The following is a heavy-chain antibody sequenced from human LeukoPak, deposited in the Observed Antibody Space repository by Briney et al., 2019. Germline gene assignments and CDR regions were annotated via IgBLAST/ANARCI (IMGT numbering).Heavy chain of an antibody. CDR1: GGTFSNFG. D-gene: IGHD2-2*01. V-gene: IGHV1-69*13. CDR3: ARYRGYQLLLDAFDI. J-gene: IGHJ3*02. Sequence: ASVKVSCKASGGTFSNFGISWVRQAPGQGLEWMGGIIPIFHTPNYAQKFQGRVTITADESTSTAYMELSSLKSEDTAVYYCARYRGYQLLLDAFDIWGQGTMVTVSS. CDR2: IIPIFHTP.